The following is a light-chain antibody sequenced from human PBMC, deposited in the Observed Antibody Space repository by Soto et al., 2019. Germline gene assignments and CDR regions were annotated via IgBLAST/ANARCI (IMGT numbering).Light chain of an antibody. Sequence: EIVLTQSPGTLSLSPGERATLSCRASQSVTSNYLAWYQQKPGQAPRLLIFGASSRATGIPDRFSGSGSGTDFTLIISRVEPEDFAVYYSQQYGSSPPWTFGQGTKVEIK. CDR1: QSVTSNY. V-gene: IGKV3-20*01. CDR3: QQYGSSPPWT. J-gene: IGKJ1*01. CDR2: GAS.